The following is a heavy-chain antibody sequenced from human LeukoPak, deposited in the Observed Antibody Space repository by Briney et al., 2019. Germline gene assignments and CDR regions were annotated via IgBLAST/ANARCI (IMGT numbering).Heavy chain of an antibody. CDR1: GYSISSGYY. J-gene: IGHJ4*02. V-gene: IGHV4-38-2*02. D-gene: IGHD6-6*01. CDR2: IYHSGST. CDR3: ARESSSSTS. Sequence: SETLSLTCPVSGYSISSGYYWGWIRQPPGKGLEWIGSIYHSGSTYYSPSLKSRVTISVDTSKNQFSLKLSSVTAADTAVYYCARESSSSTSWGQGTLVTVSS.